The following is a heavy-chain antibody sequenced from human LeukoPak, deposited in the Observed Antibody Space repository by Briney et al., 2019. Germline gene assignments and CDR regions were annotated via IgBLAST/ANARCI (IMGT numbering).Heavy chain of an antibody. CDR1: GFTFSSYS. CDR3: AISGYSYGFPFDY. J-gene: IGHJ4*02. V-gene: IGHV3-23*01. D-gene: IGHD5-18*01. Sequence: PGGSLRLSCAASGFTFSSYSMNWVRQAPGKGLEWVSAISGSGGSTYYADSVKGRFTISRDNSKNTLYLQMNSLRAEDTAVYYCAISGYSYGFPFDYWGQGTLVTVSS. CDR2: ISGSGGST.